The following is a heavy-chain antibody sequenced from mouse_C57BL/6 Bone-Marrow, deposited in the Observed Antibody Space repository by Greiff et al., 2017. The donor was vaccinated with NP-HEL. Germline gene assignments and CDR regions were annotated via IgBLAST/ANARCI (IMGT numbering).Heavy chain of an antibody. D-gene: IGHD1-1*01. J-gene: IGHJ1*03. CDR1: GYTFTSYG. Sequence: VQLQQSGAELVRPGASVKLSCKASGYTFTSYGISWVKQRTGQGLEWIGEIYPRSGNTYYNEKFKGKATLTADKSSSTAYMELRSLTSEDSAVYFCARPGSSPYWYFDVWGTGTTVTVSS. CDR2: IYPRSGNT. CDR3: ARPGSSPYWYFDV. V-gene: IGHV1-81*01.